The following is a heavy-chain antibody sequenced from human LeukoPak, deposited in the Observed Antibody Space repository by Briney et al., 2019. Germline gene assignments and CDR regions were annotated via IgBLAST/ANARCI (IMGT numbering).Heavy chain of an antibody. J-gene: IGHJ4*02. Sequence: GASVKVSCKASGYTFTSYAMHWVRQAPGQRLERMGWINAGNGNTKYSQKFQGRVTITRDTSASTAYMELSSLRSEDTAVYYCARVTGYSGYDPFDYWGQGTLVTVSS. CDR3: ARVTGYSGYDPFDY. V-gene: IGHV1-3*01. D-gene: IGHD5-12*01. CDR1: GYTFTSYA. CDR2: INAGNGNT.